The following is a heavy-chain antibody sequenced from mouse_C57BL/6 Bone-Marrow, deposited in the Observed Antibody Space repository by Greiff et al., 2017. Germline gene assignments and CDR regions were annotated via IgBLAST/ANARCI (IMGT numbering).Heavy chain of an antibody. D-gene: IGHD2-2*01. J-gene: IGHJ3*01. CDR2: ISNGGGST. CDR1: GFTFSDYY. Sequence: EVQLVESGGGLVQPGGSLKLSCAASGFTFSDYYMYWVRQTPEKRLEWVAYISNGGGSTYYPDTVKGRFTLSRDNAKNTLYLQMSRLKSEDTAMYYCARTGSFAYWGQGTLVTVSA. CDR3: ARTGSFAY. V-gene: IGHV5-12*01.